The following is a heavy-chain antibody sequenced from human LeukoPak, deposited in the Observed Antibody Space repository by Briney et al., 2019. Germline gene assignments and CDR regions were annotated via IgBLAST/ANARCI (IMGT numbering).Heavy chain of an antibody. V-gene: IGHV3-7*04. CDR1: GFTFSSYW. Sequence: GGSLRLSCAASGFTFSSYWMSWVRQAPGQGLEWVANIKQDGSEKYYVDSVKGRFTISRDNAKNSLYLQMNSLRAEDTAVYYCARELLTTDYYDSSGYYFYWGQGTLVTVSS. CDR2: IKQDGSEK. CDR3: ARELLTTDYYDSSGYYFY. J-gene: IGHJ4*02. D-gene: IGHD3-22*01.